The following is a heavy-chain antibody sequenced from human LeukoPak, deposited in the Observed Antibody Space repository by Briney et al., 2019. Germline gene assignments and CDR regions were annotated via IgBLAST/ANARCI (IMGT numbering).Heavy chain of an antibody. CDR3: VKITSVTGGDC. CDR1: GFPFSSYA. V-gene: IGHV3-64D*09. J-gene: IGHJ4*02. Sequence: PGGSLRLSCSASGFPFSSYAMHWVRQAPGKGLEYVSAISDSGGSTYYADSVKGRFTISRDNSKNTLYLQMSSLRAEDTAVYYCVKITSVTGGDCWGQGTRLTVSS. CDR2: ISDSGGST. D-gene: IGHD1-1*01.